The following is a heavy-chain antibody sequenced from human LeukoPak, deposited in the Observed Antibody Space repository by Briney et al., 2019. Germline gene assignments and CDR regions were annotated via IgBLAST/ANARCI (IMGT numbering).Heavy chain of an antibody. V-gene: IGHV3-53*01. Sequence: GGSLRLSCAASGFTVSSNYMSWVRQAPGKGLEWVSVIYSGGSTYYADSVKGRFTISRDNSKNTLYLQMNSLRAEDTAVYYCAREGGYSDGGAFDIWGQGTMVTVSS. D-gene: IGHD5-18*01. J-gene: IGHJ3*02. CDR3: AREGGYSDGGAFDI. CDR2: IYSGGST. CDR1: GFTVSSNY.